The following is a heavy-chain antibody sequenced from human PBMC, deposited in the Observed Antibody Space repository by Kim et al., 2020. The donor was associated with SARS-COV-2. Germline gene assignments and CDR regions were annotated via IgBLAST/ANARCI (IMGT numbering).Heavy chain of an antibody. CDR2: IRNKAASYSI. V-gene: IGHV3-72*01. D-gene: IGHD6-13*01. Sequence: GGSLRLSCAVSGFTFSDHFMDWVRQAPGKGLEWVARIRNKAASYSIEYAAPVKGRFTISRDDSRNSLYLQMNSLKTEDTAVYYCTRDRSGAADYWGQGILVTVSS. J-gene: IGHJ4*02. CDR3: TRDRSGAADY. CDR1: GFTFSDHF.